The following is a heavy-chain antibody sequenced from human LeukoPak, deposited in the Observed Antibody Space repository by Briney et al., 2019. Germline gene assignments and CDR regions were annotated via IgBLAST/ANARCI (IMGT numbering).Heavy chain of an antibody. CDR2: IKDDGTEE. D-gene: IGHD1-1*01. CDR3: VRAGWELDY. CDR1: GFRFNEYW. J-gene: IGHJ4*02. Sequence: GGSLRLSCAASGFRFNEYWMSWVRQPPGEGLQWVAHIKDDGTEEYYLDSVEGRFTIARDDAKNSLYLQMNSLRVEDTALYYCVRAGWELDYWGQGTAVTV. V-gene: IGHV3-7*01.